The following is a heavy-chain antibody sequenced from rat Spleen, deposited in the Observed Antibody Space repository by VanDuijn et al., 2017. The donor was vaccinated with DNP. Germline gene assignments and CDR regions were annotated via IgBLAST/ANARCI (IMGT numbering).Heavy chain of an antibody. Sequence: EVQLVESGGGLVQPGRSLKLSCAASGFTFSDYAMAWVRQAPKEGLEWVATIIYDGDTTYYRDSVKGRFTISRDNAKSTLYLEMNSLRSEDMATYYCARWGGPGYFDYWGQGVMVTVSS. CDR1: GFTFSDYA. CDR3: ARWGGPGYFDY. J-gene: IGHJ2*01. CDR2: IIYDGDTT. D-gene: IGHD1-4*01. V-gene: IGHV5-7*01.